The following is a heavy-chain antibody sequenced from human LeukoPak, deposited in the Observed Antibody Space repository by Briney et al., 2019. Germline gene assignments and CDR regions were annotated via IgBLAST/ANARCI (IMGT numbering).Heavy chain of an antibody. V-gene: IGHV3-21*01. Sequence: GGSLRLSCAASGFTFSSYSMNWVRQAPGKGLEWVSSISSSSSYIYYADSVKGRFTISRDNAKNSLYLQMNSLRAEDTAVYYCAREYSIVGATGYYYYMDVWGKGTTVTVSS. CDR3: AREYSIVGATGYYYYMDV. D-gene: IGHD1-26*01. J-gene: IGHJ6*03. CDR2: ISSSSSYI. CDR1: GFTFSSYS.